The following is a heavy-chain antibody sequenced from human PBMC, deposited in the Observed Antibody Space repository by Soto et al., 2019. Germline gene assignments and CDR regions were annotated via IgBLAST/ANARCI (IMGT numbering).Heavy chain of an antibody. Sequence: EVQLVESGGGLVQPGGSLRLSCAASGFTFNSYWMHWVRQAPGKGLVWVSRINSDGSMVSYADSVKGRFTISRDNAKNTPYLQKNSLRAEDTAVYSCTRAAYGDYWFDPWGQGTLVTVSS. J-gene: IGHJ5*02. CDR2: INSDGSMV. D-gene: IGHD4-17*01. V-gene: IGHV3-74*01. CDR3: TRAAYGDYWFDP. CDR1: GFTFNSYW.